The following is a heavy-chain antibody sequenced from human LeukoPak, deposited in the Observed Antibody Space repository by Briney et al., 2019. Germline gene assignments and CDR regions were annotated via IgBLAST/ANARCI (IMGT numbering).Heavy chain of an antibody. V-gene: IGHV4-30-2*01. D-gene: IGHD3-10*01. CDR1: GGSISSGGYS. J-gene: IGHJ3*02. CDR3: ARAQWFGELNAFDI. CDR2: IYHSGST. Sequence: SETLSLTCAVSGGSISSGGYSWSWIRLPPGKGLEWIGYIYHSGSTYYNPSLKSRVTISVDRSKNQFSLKLSSVTAADTAVYYCARAQWFGELNAFDIWGQGTMVTVSS.